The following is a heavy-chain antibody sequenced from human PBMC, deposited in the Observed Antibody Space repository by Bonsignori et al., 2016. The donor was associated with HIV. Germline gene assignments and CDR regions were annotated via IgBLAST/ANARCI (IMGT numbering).Heavy chain of an antibody. CDR3: ARGAMTGTPFFSL. CDR2: INHYGTT. Sequence: QVQLQQWGAGLLKPSETPSLTCAVYGGSFRNYYWTWIRQVPGKGLEWIGEINHYGTTNYNSSLESRVTISVDRSKNQLSLMMTSVTAADTALYFCARGAMTGTPFFSLWGQGTLVTVSS. D-gene: IGHD3-9*01. CDR1: GGSFRNYY. J-gene: IGHJ4*02. V-gene: IGHV4-34*02.